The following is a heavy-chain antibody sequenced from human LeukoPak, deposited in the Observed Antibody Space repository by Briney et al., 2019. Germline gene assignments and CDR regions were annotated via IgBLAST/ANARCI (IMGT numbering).Heavy chain of an antibody. V-gene: IGHV4-34*01. CDR2: INPSGSP. CDR3: ASVRHDPLEYYYYIDV. Sequence: PSETLSLTCAVYGDSLSRYYWTWIRQPPGKGLEWLGEINPSGSPDYNPSLKSRATISLDTSKNQFSLRLASVTAPDTALYYCASVRHDPLEYYYYIDVWATGTTVTVSS. J-gene: IGHJ6*03. CDR1: GDSLSRYY. D-gene: IGHD2/OR15-2a*01.